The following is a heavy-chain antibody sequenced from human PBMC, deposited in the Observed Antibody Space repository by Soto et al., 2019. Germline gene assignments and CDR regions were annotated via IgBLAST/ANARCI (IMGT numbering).Heavy chain of an antibody. CDR3: ARDTTEYSYGKYVQH. D-gene: IGHD5-18*01. V-gene: IGHV3-30-3*01. CDR1: GFTFSSYA. J-gene: IGHJ1*01. CDR2: ISYDGSNK. Sequence: QVQLVESGGGVVQPGRSLRLSCAASGFTFSSYAMHWVRQAPGKGLEWVAVISYDGSNKYYADSVKGRFTISRDNSKNTLYLQMNNLRAEDTAVYYCARDTTEYSYGKYVQHWGQVTLVTVSS.